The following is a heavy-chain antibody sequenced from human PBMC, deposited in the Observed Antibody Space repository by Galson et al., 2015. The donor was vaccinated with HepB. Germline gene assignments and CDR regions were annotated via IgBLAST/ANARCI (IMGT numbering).Heavy chain of an antibody. V-gene: IGHV1-18*01. CDR3: ARLPRRYSSSWYGFDP. J-gene: IGHJ5*02. CDR1: GYTFTSYG. Sequence: SVKVSCKASGYTFTSYGISWVRQAPGQGLEWMGWISVYNGNTNYAQKLQGRVTMTTDTSTSTAYMELRSLRSDDTAVYYCARLPRRYSSSWYGFDPWGQGTLVTVSS. CDR2: ISVYNGNT. D-gene: IGHD6-13*01.